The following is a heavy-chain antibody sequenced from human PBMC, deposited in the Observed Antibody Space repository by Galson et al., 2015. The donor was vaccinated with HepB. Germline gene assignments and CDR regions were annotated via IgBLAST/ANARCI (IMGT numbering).Heavy chain of an antibody. V-gene: IGHV1-18*01. CDR3: ARFDFYGMDV. CDR1: GYTFTNFG. Sequence: SVKVSCKASGYTFTNFGISWVRQAPGQGLEWMGWIRVYNGDTYYAQKVQARATMTADTSTGTAYMELRSLRSDDTAGYYCARFDFYGMDVWGQGTTVTVSS. CDR2: IRVYNGDT. J-gene: IGHJ6*02.